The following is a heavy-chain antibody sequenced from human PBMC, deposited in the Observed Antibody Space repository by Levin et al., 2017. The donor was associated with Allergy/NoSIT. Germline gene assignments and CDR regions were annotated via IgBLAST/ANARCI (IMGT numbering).Heavy chain of an antibody. D-gene: IGHD5-12*01. CDR3: ARDYSDYDIDAFDI. V-gene: IGHV3-48*01. CDR1: GFTFSKYS. CDR2: ISSRSSTI. J-gene: IGHJ3*02. Sequence: LSLTCAVSGFTFSKYSMNWVRQAPGKGLEWVSYISSRSSTIYYADSVKGRFTISRDNAKNSLYLQMNSLRAEDTAVYYCARDYSDYDIDAFDIWGQGTMVTVSS.